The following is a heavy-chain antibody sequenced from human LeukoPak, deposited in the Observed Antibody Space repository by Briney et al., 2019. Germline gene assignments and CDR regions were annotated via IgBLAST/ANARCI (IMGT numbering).Heavy chain of an antibody. CDR2: IYSGGST. CDR1: GVTLSNNH. Sequence: GGALRLSLAAPGVTLSNNHKSWGRPAPGEGLEWVSVIYSGGSTYYADSVKGRFTIYRDNSKNTLYLQMNSLRAEDTAVYYCARDLGETGYWGQGTLVTVSS. J-gene: IGHJ4*02. V-gene: IGHV3-53*01. CDR3: ARDLGETGY. D-gene: IGHD3-10*01.